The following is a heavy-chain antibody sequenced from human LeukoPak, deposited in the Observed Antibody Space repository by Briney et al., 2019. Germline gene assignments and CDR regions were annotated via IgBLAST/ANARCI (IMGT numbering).Heavy chain of an antibody. D-gene: IGHD3-22*01. CDR3: ARDGDESSGYYLAY. CDR2: IYYSGST. V-gene: IGHV4-59*01. Sequence: SETLSLTCTVSGGSISSYYWSWIRQPPGKGLEWIGYIYYSGSTNYNPSLKSRVTISVDTSKNQFSLKLSSVTAADTAVYYCARDGDESSGYYLAYWGQGTLVTVSS. J-gene: IGHJ4*02. CDR1: GGSISSYY.